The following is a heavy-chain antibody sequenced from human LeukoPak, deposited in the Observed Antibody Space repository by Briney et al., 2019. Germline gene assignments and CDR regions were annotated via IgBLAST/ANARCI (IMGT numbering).Heavy chain of an antibody. CDR1: GGSISSSSYY. Sequence: PSETLSLTCTVSGGSISSSSYYWGWIRQPPGKGLEWIGSIYYSGSTYYNPSLKSRVTISVDTSKNQFSLKLSSVTAADTAVYYCARVHRPIAAPFDYWGQGTLVTVSS. J-gene: IGHJ4*02. CDR2: IYYSGST. D-gene: IGHD6-6*01. CDR3: ARVHRPIAAPFDY. V-gene: IGHV4-39*07.